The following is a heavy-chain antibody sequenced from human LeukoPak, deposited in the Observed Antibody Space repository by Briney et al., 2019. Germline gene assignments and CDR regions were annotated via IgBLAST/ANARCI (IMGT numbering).Heavy chain of an antibody. J-gene: IGHJ4*02. Sequence: PSETLSLTCTVSAYSISSGYYWGWIRQPPGKGLEWIGSIYHSGSTSYNPSHKSRVTISVDTSKNQISLNLSSVTAADTAVYYCARAGGYSCGWYPGIYDYWGQGTLVTVSS. CDR2: IYHSGST. V-gene: IGHV4-38-2*02. CDR3: ARAGGYSCGWYPGIYDY. D-gene: IGHD6-19*01. CDR1: AYSISSGYY.